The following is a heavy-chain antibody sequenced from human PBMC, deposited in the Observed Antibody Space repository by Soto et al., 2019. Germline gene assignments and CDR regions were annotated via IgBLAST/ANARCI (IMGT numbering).Heavy chain of an antibody. CDR3: ARDRLWLGPGAVVEYFQH. Sequence: ASVKVSCKASGYTFTSYGISWVRQAPGQGLEWMGWISAYNGNTNYAQKLQGRVTMTTDTSTSTAYMELRSLRSDDTAVYYCARDRLWLGPGAVVEYFQHWGQGTLVTVS. J-gene: IGHJ1*01. CDR1: GYTFTSYG. D-gene: IGHD3-10*01. V-gene: IGHV1-18*01. CDR2: ISAYNGNT.